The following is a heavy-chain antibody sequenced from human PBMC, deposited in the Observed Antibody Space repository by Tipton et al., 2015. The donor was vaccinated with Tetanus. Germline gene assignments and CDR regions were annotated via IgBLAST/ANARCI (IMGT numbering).Heavy chain of an antibody. J-gene: IGHJ4*02. Sequence: TLSLTCTVSGDSISSSEYYWGWIRQPPGEGLEWIASVYYDGSAYTNPSLKSRIAISIDTSGSQFSLKVTSVTAADTAVYYCARWIAVTGTDFDFWGQGTLVTVSS. CDR1: GDSISSSEYY. V-gene: IGHV4-39*01. D-gene: IGHD6-19*01. CDR2: VYYDGSA. CDR3: ARWIAVTGTDFDF.